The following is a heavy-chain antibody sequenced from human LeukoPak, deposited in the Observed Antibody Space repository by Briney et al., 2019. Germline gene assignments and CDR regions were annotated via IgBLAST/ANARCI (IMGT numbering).Heavy chain of an antibody. CDR3: ARGGGIFGVLTTAHYYGMDV. J-gene: IGHJ6*02. Sequence: GASVKVSCKASGGTFTNAAISWVRQAPGQGLEWMGGINPIFRSPNYAQRFQGRVTIIADESTGTAHMELSSLKIDDTAIYYCARGGGIFGVLTTAHYYGMDVWGQGTTVTVSS. D-gene: IGHD3-3*01. V-gene: IGHV1-69*13. CDR1: GGTFTNAA. CDR2: INPIFRSP.